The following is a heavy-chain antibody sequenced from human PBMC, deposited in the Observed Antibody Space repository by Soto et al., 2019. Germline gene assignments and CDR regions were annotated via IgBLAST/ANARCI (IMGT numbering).Heavy chain of an antibody. Sequence: ASVKVSCKASGYTFTSYDINWVRQATGQGLEWMGWMNPNSGNTGYAQKFQGRVTMTEDTSTDTAYMELSSLRSEDTAVYYCATGTGADSGGYYYYYMDVWGKGTTVTVSS. CDR3: ATGTGADSGGYYYYYMDV. CDR1: GYTFTSYD. CDR2: MNPNSGNT. J-gene: IGHJ6*03. D-gene: IGHD1-26*01. V-gene: IGHV1-8*01.